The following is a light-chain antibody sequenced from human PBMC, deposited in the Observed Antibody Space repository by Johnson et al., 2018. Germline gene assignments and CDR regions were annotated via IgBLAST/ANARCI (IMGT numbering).Light chain of an antibody. CDR1: SSNIGNNY. CDR2: ENN. J-gene: IGLJ1*01. Sequence: QSVLTQPPSVSAAPGQKVTISCSGSSSNIGNNYVSWYQQLPGTAPKLLIYENNKRPSGIPDLFSGSKSGTSATLGITGLQTGDEADYYCGTWDSSLSAGNVFGTGTKVTFL. V-gene: IGLV1-51*02. CDR3: GTWDSSLSAGNV.